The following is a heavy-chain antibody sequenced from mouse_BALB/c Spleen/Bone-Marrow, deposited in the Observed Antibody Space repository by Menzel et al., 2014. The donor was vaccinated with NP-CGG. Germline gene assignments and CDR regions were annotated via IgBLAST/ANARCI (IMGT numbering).Heavy chain of an antibody. CDR1: GYTFTDYV. J-gene: IGHJ4*01. D-gene: IGHD2-1*01. CDR2: IDPGRGSS. Sequence: QVQLQQSGPELVKPGASVKMSCKASGYTFTDYVITWVERRTGHGLRRIGEIDPGRGSSFYNEKFKAKATLTADKSANTAYMQLSSLTSEDSAVYFCARDGNSPAMDYWGQGTSVSVSS. CDR3: ARDGNSPAMDY. V-gene: IGHV1-77*01.